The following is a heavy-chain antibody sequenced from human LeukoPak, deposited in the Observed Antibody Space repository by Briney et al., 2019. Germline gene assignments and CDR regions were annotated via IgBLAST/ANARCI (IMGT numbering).Heavy chain of an antibody. D-gene: IGHD3-3*01. Sequence: GASVKVSCKASGGTFISYTISWVRQAPGKGREWMGRIIPILGIANYAQKFQGRVTITADKSTSTAYMELSSLRSEDTAVYYCARDVAIFGVVIIDYWGQGTLVTVSS. CDR3: ARDVAIFGVVIIDY. CDR2: IIPILGIA. CDR1: GGTFISYT. V-gene: IGHV1-69*04. J-gene: IGHJ4*02.